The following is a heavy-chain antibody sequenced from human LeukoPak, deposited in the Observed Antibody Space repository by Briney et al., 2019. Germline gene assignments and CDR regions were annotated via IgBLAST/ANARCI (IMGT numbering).Heavy chain of an antibody. J-gene: IGHJ4*02. Sequence: ASVKVSCKASGYTFTSYYMHWVRQAPGQGLEWMGIINPSGGSTSYAQKFQGRVTMTRDMSTSTAYMELRSLRSDDTAVYYCARAEAAGEGGDYWGQGTLVTVSS. CDR2: INPSGGST. V-gene: IGHV1-46*01. D-gene: IGHD6-13*01. CDR3: ARAEAAGEGGDY. CDR1: GYTFTSYY.